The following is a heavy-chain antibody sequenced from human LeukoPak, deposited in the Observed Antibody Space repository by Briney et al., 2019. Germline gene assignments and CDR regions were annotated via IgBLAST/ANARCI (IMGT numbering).Heavy chain of an antibody. CDR1: GGTFSSYA. CDR2: ISAYNGNT. D-gene: IGHD3-3*01. CDR3: AREFGGDFWSGYYSYYYYYMDV. J-gene: IGHJ6*03. V-gene: IGHV1-18*01. Sequence: ASVKVSCKASGGTFSSYAISWVRQAPGQGLEWMGWISAYNGNTNYAQKLQGRVTMTTYTSTSTAYMELRSLRSDDTAVYYCAREFGGDFWSGYYSYYYYYMDVWGKGTTVTVSS.